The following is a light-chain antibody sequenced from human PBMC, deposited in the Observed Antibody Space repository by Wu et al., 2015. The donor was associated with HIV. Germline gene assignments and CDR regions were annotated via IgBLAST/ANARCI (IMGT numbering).Light chain of an antibody. CDR2: GAS. CDR1: QRVSTF. Sequence: DIVLTQSPATLSLSPGGRATLSCRASQRVSTFVAWYQHRPGQAPRLVIYGASNRATGIPARFSGSGSETDFTFTISSLEPEDFALYYCQHRQNWPLTFGGGTKVEIK. V-gene: IGKV3-11*01. CDR3: QHRQNWPLT. J-gene: IGKJ4*01.